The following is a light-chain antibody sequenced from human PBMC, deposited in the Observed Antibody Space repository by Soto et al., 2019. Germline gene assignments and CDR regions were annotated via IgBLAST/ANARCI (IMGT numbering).Light chain of an antibody. CDR1: QSISSY. J-gene: IGKJ5*01. Sequence: DIQMTQSPSTLSGSVGDRVTITCRASQSISSYLNWYQQKPGKAPKLLIYAASTLQSGVPSRFSGSGSGTEFTLTISSLQPEDFATYYCQQLNSYPPFGQGTRLEI. CDR2: AAS. V-gene: IGKV1-9*01. CDR3: QQLNSYPP.